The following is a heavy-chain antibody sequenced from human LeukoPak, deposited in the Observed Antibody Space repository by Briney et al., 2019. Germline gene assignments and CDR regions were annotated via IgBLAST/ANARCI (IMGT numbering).Heavy chain of an antibody. J-gene: IGHJ4*02. CDR2: IYYSGST. CDR3: ARADIAVAGRGIDY. D-gene: IGHD6-19*01. Sequence: PSETLSLTCTVSGGSISSYYWSWIRQPPGKGLEWIGYIYYSGSTNYNPSLKSRVTISVDTSKNHFSLKLSSGTAADTAVYYCARADIAVAGRGIDYWGQGTLVTVSS. V-gene: IGHV4-59*01. CDR1: GGSISSYY.